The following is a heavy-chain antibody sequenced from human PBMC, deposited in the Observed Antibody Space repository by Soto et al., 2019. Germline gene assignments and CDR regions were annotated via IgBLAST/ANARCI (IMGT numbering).Heavy chain of an antibody. Sequence: PGGSLRLSSTASGFTFSRHAMTWVRQAPGKGLEWVSGLSDSGGSIYYADSVKGRFTISRDNSMNTLYLQMNTLRAEDTAIYYCAKVSSSWYAGFFDLWGQGTLVTVS. CDR3: AKVSSSWYAGFFDL. CDR1: GFTFSRHA. V-gene: IGHV3-23*01. J-gene: IGHJ4*02. D-gene: IGHD6-13*01. CDR2: LSDSGGSI.